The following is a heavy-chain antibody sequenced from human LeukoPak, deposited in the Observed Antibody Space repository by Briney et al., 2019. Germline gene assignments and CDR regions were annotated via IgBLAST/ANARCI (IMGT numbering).Heavy chain of an antibody. CDR2: FDPEDGET. D-gene: IGHD3-22*01. J-gene: IGHJ4*02. V-gene: IGHV1-24*01. Sequence: ASVKVSCKVSGYTLTELSMHWVRQAPGKGLEWMGGFDPEDGETIYAQKFQGRVTMTRDMSTSTVYMELSSLRSEDTAVYYCARQTNYYDSSGYDYWGQGTLVTVSS. CDR3: ARQTNYYDSSGYDY. CDR1: GYTLTELS.